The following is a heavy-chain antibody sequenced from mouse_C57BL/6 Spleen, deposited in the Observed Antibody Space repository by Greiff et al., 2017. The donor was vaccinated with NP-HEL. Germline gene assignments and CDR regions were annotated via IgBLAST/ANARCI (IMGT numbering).Heavy chain of an antibody. CDR3: ARPFIDYGFAY. CDR1: GFTFSDYG. D-gene: IGHD2-4*01. J-gene: IGHJ3*01. Sequence: EVKLVESGGGLVKPGGSLKLSCAASGFTFSDYGMHWVRQAPEKGLEWVAYISSGSSTIYYADTVKGRFTISRDNAKNTLFLQMTSLRSEDTAMYYCARPFIDYGFAYWGQGTLVTVSA. CDR2: ISSGSSTI. V-gene: IGHV5-17*01.